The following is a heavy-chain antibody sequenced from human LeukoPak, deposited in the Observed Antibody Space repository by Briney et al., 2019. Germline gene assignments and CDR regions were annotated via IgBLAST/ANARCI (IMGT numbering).Heavy chain of an antibody. J-gene: IGHJ4*02. Sequence: PSETLSLTCTASGGSINNYYWSWIRQPPGKGLEWIGRIHSSGGTTYNPSLKSRVTMSLDTSKNQSPLKLTSVIAADTAVYYCARGGAPEDWGQGTMVTVSS. CDR3: ARGGAPED. CDR2: IHSSGGT. CDR1: GGSINNYY. V-gene: IGHV4-4*07.